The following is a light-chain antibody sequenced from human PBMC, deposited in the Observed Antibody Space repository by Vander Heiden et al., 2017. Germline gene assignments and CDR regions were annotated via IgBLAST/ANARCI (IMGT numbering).Light chain of an antibody. CDR1: QGISSY. CDR2: AAS. Sequence: AIRITQSPSSLSASTGDRVTITCRASQGISSYLAWYQQKPGKAPKLLIYAASTLQSGVPSRFSGSASGTDFTLTISFLQSEDFTTYYCQQYDSYPITFGQGTRLEIK. J-gene: IGKJ5*01. V-gene: IGKV1-8*01. CDR3: QQYDSYPIT.